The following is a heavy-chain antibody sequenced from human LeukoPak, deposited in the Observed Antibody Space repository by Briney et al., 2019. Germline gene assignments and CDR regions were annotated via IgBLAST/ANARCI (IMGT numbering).Heavy chain of an antibody. J-gene: IGHJ4*02. CDR1: GYSFTSYW. Sequence: GESLKISCKGSGYSFTSYWIGWVRQMPGKGLEWTGIIYPGDSDTRYSPSFQGQVTISADKSISTAYLQWSSLKASDTAMYYCATTYGSGSYYNVQFDYWGQGTLVTVSS. CDR2: IYPGDSDT. CDR3: ATTYGSGSYYNVQFDY. D-gene: IGHD3-10*01. V-gene: IGHV5-51*01.